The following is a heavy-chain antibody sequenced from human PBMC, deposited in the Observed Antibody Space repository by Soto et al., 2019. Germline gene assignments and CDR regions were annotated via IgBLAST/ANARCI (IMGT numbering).Heavy chain of an antibody. CDR2: ISSSSSYI. CDR1: GFTFSSYS. J-gene: IGHJ6*03. D-gene: IGHD3-10*01. CDR3: ARDHYGSGSKPDYYYYYMDV. V-gene: IGHV3-21*01. Sequence: EVQLVESGGGLVKPGGSLRLSCAASGFTFSSYSMNWVRQAPGKGLEWVSSISSSSSYIYYADSVKGRFTISRDNAKNSLYLQMNSLRAEDTAVYYCARDHYGSGSKPDYYYYYMDVWGKGTTVTVSS.